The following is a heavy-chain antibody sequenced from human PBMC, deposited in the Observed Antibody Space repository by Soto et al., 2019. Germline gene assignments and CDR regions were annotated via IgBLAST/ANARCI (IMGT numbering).Heavy chain of an antibody. J-gene: IGHJ3*02. Sequence: AASVKVSCKTSGYMFPSYYIHWVRQAPGQGLEWMGNITPSGGSTTYAQKFQGRVTMTRDTSTTSLHMELSSLRAEDTAIYFCVRYKRHDPDCFDIWGQGTMVTVSS. CDR2: ITPSGGST. CDR1: GYMFPSYY. V-gene: IGHV1-46*01. D-gene: IGHD1-20*01. CDR3: VRYKRHDPDCFDI.